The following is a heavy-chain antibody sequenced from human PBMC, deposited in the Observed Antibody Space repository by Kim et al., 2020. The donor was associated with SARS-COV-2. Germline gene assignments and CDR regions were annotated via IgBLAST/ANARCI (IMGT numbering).Heavy chain of an antibody. V-gene: IGHV4-59*13. CDR3: ASSPLNHYDSSGYRYFPH. J-gene: IGHJ1*01. D-gene: IGHD3-22*01. CDR2: IYYSGNT. Sequence: SETLSLTCTVSGGSISSYYWSWIRQPPGKGLEWIGYIYYSGNTNFNPSLKSRVTISVDTSKNQFSLKLSSVTTADTAVYYCASSPLNHYDSSGYRYFPHWGQGTLVTVSS. CDR1: GGSISSYY.